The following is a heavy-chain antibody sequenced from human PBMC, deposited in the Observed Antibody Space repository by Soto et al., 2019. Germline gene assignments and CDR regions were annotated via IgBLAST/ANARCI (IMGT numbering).Heavy chain of an antibody. V-gene: IGHV3-15*07. Sequence: GGSLRLSCAAPGFSFTNAWMNWVRQAPGKGLEWVARIKSKTDGGATEYAAPVKGRFTISRDNSKNTLYLQMNSLRAEDTAVYYCAKDIPRYTVGYYYYGMDVWGQGTTVTVSS. J-gene: IGHJ6*02. D-gene: IGHD3-9*01. CDR1: GFSFTNAW. CDR2: IKSKTDGGAT. CDR3: AKDIPRYTVGYYYYGMDV.